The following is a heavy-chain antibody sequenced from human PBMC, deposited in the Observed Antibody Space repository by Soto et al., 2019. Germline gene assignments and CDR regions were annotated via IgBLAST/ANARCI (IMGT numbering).Heavy chain of an antibody. D-gene: IGHD2-8*01. CDR2: IHYSGTT. J-gene: IGHJ4*02. V-gene: IGHV4-61*01. Sequence: SETLSLTCTVSGGSISNDYYFWSWIRQPPGKGLEWIGYIHYSGTTNYNPSVMSRVTISVDTSKNQLSLNLSYVTAADTAVYYCARGRREYCTNGVCYTFVPDWGQGTLVTVSS. CDR3: ARGRREYCTNGVCYTFVPD. CDR1: GGSISNDYYF.